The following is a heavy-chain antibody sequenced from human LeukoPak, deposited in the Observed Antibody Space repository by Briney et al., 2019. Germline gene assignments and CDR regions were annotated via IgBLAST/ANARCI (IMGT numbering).Heavy chain of an antibody. CDR1: GGSISSSSYY. CDR3: ARQKTYYYDSSGYQMLNAFDI. J-gene: IGHJ3*02. D-gene: IGHD3-22*01. Sequence: SETLSLTCTVSGGSISSSSYYWGWIRQPPGKGLEWIGSIYYSGSTYYNPSLKSRVTISVDTSKNQFSLKLRSVTAADTAVYYCARQKTYYYDSSGYQMLNAFDIWGQGTMVTVSS. CDR2: IYYSGST. V-gene: IGHV4-39*01.